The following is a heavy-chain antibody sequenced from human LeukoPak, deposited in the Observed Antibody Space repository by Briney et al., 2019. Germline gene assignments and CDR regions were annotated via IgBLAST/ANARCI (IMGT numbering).Heavy chain of an antibody. Sequence: GGSLRLSCAASGFTFSSYAMSWVRQAPGKGLEGVSAISGSGGSTYYADSVKGRFTISRDNSKNTLYLQMNSLRAEDTAVYYCANIYYDSSGYYDYWGQGTLVTVSS. CDR2: ISGSGGST. J-gene: IGHJ4*02. V-gene: IGHV3-23*01. CDR1: GFTFSSYA. CDR3: ANIYYDSSGYYDY. D-gene: IGHD3-22*01.